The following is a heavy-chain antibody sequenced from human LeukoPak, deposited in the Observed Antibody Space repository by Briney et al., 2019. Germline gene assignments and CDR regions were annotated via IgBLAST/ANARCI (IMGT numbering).Heavy chain of an antibody. CDR1: GFTFSSYA. V-gene: IGHV3-30*04. Sequence: GGSLRLSCAASGFTFSSYAMHWVRQAPGKGLEWVAVISYDGGNKYYADSVKGRFTISRDNSKNTLYLQMNSLRAEDTAVYYCARDSFAVVTANHDYWGQGTLVTVSS. CDR3: ARDSFAVVTANHDY. D-gene: IGHD2-21*02. CDR2: ISYDGGNK. J-gene: IGHJ4*02.